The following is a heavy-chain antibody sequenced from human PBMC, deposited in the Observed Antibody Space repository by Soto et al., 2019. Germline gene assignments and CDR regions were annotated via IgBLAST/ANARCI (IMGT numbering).Heavy chain of an antibody. J-gene: IGHJ4*02. CDR1: GGSISSYY. D-gene: IGHD6-13*01. V-gene: IGHV4-59*08. CDR2: IYYSGST. Sequence: SEALSVTCTVSGGSISSYYWSWIRQPPWKGLEWIGYIYYSGSTNYNPSLKSRVTISVDTSKNQFSLKLSSVTAADTAVYYCARHVGSSSWPLYFDYWGQGTLVTVS. CDR3: ARHVGSSSWPLYFDY.